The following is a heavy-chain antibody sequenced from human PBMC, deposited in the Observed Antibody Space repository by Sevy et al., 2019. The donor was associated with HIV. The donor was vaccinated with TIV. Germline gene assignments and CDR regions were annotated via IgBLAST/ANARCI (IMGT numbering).Heavy chain of an antibody. CDR1: GFTFSNYG. J-gene: IGHJ3*02. CDR3: AKARDAFDI. V-gene: IGHV3-30*02. Sequence: GGSLRLSCAASGFTFSNYGMHWVRQAPDKGLEWVAFIRYDGVNKYYADSMKGRFTISRDNSKNTLYLQMNSLGPDDTAVYYCAKARDAFDIWGQGTMVTVSS. CDR2: IRYDGVNK.